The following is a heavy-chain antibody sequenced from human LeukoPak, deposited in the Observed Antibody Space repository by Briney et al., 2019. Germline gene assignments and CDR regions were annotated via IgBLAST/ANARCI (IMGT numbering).Heavy chain of an antibody. CDR1: GYTFTSYG. D-gene: IGHD6-13*01. Sequence: ASVKVSCKASGYTFTSYGISWVRQAPGQGLEWMGWISAYNGNTNYAQKLQGRVTMTTDTSTSTAYMELRSLRSDDTGVYYCARDPTPRTYSRGPYYYYYGMDVWGKGTTVTVSS. V-gene: IGHV1-18*04. CDR2: ISAYNGNT. CDR3: ARDPTPRTYSRGPYYYYYGMDV. J-gene: IGHJ6*04.